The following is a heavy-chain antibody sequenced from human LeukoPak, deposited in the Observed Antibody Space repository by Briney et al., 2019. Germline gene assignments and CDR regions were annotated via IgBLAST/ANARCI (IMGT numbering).Heavy chain of an antibody. Sequence: GAPVKVSCQTSGHTFVTHGVSWIRQAPGQGLEWVGWIRAYNGYTKYAEKLQGRVTVTMDTSAATAYMELGSLRPDDTAVYYCARDGEAYTGGPQYFDSWGQGILVIVSS. D-gene: IGHD5-24*01. CDR2: IRAYNGYT. J-gene: IGHJ4*02. CDR1: GHTFVTHG. CDR3: ARDGEAYTGGPQYFDS. V-gene: IGHV1-18*04.